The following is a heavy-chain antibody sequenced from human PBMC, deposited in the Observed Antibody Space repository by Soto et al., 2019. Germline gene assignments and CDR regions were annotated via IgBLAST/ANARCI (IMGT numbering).Heavy chain of an antibody. J-gene: IGHJ3*02. Sequence: GGSLRLSCAASGFTFSSYAMSWVRQAPGKGLEWVSAISGSGGSTYYADSVKGRFTISRDNSKNTLYLQMNSLRAEDTAVYYCAKVSGIVVVVAATISGFDIWGQGTMVTISS. V-gene: IGHV3-23*01. CDR3: AKVSGIVVVVAATISGFDI. CDR2: ISGSGGST. D-gene: IGHD2-15*01. CDR1: GFTFSSYA.